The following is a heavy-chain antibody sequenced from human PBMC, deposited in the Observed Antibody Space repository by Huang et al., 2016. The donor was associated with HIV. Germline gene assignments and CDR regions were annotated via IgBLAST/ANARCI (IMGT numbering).Heavy chain of an antibody. CDR3: ARPRMTEGNSDSTWSYFDS. CDR2: SDHRGTT. D-gene: IGHD2-21*02. CDR1: GGSFNGHF. Sequence: QVRLHQWGTGVLKPSETLSLKCAVYGGSFNGHFWTWMRQSPGKGLEWCGESDHRGTTSSNPSRKSRVTMSLDTSKSQFYLNLTSVTATDTATYYCARPRMTEGNSDSTWSYFDSWGQGTPVIVSS. J-gene: IGHJ4*02. V-gene: IGHV4-34*01.